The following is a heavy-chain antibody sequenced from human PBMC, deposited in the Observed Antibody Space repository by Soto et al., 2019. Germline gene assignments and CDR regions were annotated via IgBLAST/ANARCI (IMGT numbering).Heavy chain of an antibody. V-gene: IGHV5-10-1*01. CDR3: ARQIYDSDTGPNFQYYFDS. D-gene: IGHD3-22*01. J-gene: IGHJ4*02. Sequence: GESLKIPCKGSGYSFAGYWITWVRQKPGKGLEWMGRIDPSDSQTYYSPSFRGHVTISVTKSITTVFLQWSNLRASDTAMYYCARQIYDSDTGPNFQYYFDSWGQGTPVTVSS. CDR1: GYSFAGYW. CDR2: IDPSDSQT.